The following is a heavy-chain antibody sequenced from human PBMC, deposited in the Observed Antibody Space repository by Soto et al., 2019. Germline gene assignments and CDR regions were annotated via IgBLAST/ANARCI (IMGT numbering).Heavy chain of an antibody. D-gene: IGHD1-20*01. CDR1: GFTFSIVA. V-gene: IGHV3-23*01. CDR2: IGGGDT. CDR3: AKDRMDHNSVWDPFDI. J-gene: IGHJ3*02. Sequence: GSLRLSGAASGFTFSIVAMSWVRQGPGKGLEWVSGIGGGDTYYPDSVKGRFTISRDNSKNTVDLQMNSLRAEDTAVYYCAKDRMDHNSVWDPFDIWGQGTMVTVSS.